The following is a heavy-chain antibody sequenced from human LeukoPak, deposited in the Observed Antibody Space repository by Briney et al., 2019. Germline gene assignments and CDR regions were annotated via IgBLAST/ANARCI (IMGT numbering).Heavy chain of an antibody. CDR2: ISSSGGTI. CDR3: AREGGVNYYDLDYFDY. V-gene: IGHV3-48*03. Sequence: AGGSLRLSCVGSGFTFSTYEMTWVRLAPGKGLEWVSYISSSGGTIYYADSVKGRFTISRDNAKNSLYLQMNSLRAEDTAVYYCAREGGVNYYDLDYFDYWGQGTLITVSS. D-gene: IGHD3-22*01. J-gene: IGHJ4*02. CDR1: GFTFSTYE.